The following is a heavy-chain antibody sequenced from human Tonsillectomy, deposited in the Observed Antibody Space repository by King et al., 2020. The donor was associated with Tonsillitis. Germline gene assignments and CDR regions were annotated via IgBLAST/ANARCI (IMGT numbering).Heavy chain of an antibody. D-gene: IGHD2-2*01. CDR2: IRRKAYGGTT. J-gene: IGHJ5*02. CDR1: GFTFGDYA. Sequence: VQLVESGGGLVQPGRSLRLSCTASGFTFGDYAMSWFRQAPGKGLEWVSFIRRKAYGGTTEYAASVKDRFTISRDDSKSIAYLQMNSLKTEDTAVYYCSKSDEGCSSTGCFFRFDPWGQGILVTVSS. V-gene: IGHV3-49*03. CDR3: SKSDEGCSSTGCFFRFDP.